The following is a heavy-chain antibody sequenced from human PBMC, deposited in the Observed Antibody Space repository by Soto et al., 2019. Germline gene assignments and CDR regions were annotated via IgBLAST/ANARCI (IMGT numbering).Heavy chain of an antibody. D-gene: IGHD2-2*01. V-gene: IGHV1-69*02. CDR2: IIPILGIA. CDR1: GGTFSSYT. Sequence: QVQLVQSGAEVKKPGSSVKVSCKASGGTFSSYTISWVRQAPGQGLEWMGRIIPILGIANYAQKFQGRVTITADKSTSTAYMELSSLRSEDTAVYYCATKYQPPTRDLYFDYWGQGTLVTVSS. CDR3: ATKYQPPTRDLYFDY. J-gene: IGHJ4*02.